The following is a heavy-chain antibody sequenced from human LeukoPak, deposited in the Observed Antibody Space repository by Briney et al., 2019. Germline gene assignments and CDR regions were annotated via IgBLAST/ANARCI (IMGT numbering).Heavy chain of an antibody. CDR1: GFTLSSYR. CDR3: ARGSNYAFDS. V-gene: IGHV3-7*03. Sequence: GGSLRLSCVDSGFTLSSYRTTWVRQAPGKGLEWVANIKQDGREKHYVDAVKGRFTISRDNAKNSLYLQMNSLRADDTAVYYCARGSNYAFDSWGQGTLVTVSS. CDR2: IKQDGREK. J-gene: IGHJ4*02. D-gene: IGHD5-18*01.